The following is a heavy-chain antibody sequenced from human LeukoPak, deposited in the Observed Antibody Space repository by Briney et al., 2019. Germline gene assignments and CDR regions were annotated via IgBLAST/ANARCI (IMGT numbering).Heavy chain of an antibody. CDR3: ARECHYYDSSGFQDYFDY. CDR1: GGSISSYY. CDR2: IYYSGST. V-gene: IGHV4-59*01. D-gene: IGHD3-22*01. J-gene: IGHJ4*02. Sequence: KSSETLSLTCTVPGGSISSYYWSWIRQPPGKGLEWIGYIYYSGSTNYNPSLKSRVTISVDTSKNQFSLKLSSVTAADTAVYYCARECHYYDSSGFQDYFDYWGQGTLVTVSS.